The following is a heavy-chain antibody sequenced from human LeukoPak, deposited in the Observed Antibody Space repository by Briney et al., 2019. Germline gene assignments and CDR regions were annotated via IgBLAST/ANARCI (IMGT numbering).Heavy chain of an antibody. CDR3: ARSLPTVTTKVGGYFDY. CDR1: GYTFTSYG. J-gene: IGHJ4*02. D-gene: IGHD4-17*01. CDR2: ISAYNGNT. V-gene: IGHV1-18*01. Sequence: ASVKVSCTASGYTFTSYGISWVRQAPGQGLEWMGWISAYNGNTNYAQKLQGRVTMTTDTSTSTAYMELRSLRSDDTAVYYCARSLPTVTTKVGGYFDYWGQGTLVTVSS.